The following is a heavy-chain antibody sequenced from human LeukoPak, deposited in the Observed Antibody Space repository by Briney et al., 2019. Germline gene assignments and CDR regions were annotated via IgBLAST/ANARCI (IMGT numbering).Heavy chain of an antibody. CDR2: IYYSGST. CDR1: GYSISSGYY. D-gene: IGHD6-6*01. V-gene: IGHV4-38-2*02. Sequence: SETLSLTCTVSGYSISSGYYWGWIRQPPGKGLEWIGYIYYSGSTNYNPSLKSRVTISVDTSKNQFSLKLSSVTAADTAVYYCARVVVPDAFDIWGQGTMVTVSS. CDR3: ARVVVPDAFDI. J-gene: IGHJ3*02.